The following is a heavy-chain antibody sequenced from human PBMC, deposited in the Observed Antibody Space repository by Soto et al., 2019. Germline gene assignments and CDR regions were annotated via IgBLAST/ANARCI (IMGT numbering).Heavy chain of an antibody. CDR2: IYYSGST. Sequence: SETLSLTCTVSGGSISSGDYYWSWIRQPPGKGLEWIGYIYYSGSTYYNPSLKSRVTISVDTSKNQFSLKLSSVTAADTAVYYCARGIQVPYYDFWSGYRPDGYGMDVWGQGTTVTVSS. V-gene: IGHV4-30-4*01. J-gene: IGHJ6*02. CDR1: GGSISSGDYY. D-gene: IGHD3-3*01. CDR3: ARGIQVPYYDFWSGYRPDGYGMDV.